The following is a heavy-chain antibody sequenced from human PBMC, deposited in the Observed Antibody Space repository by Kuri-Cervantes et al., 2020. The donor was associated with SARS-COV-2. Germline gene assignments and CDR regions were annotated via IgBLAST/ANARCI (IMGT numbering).Heavy chain of an antibody. CDR2: IIPIFGTA. V-gene: IGHV1-69*13. D-gene: IGHD6-25*01. J-gene: IGHJ6*02. CDR1: GGTFSGYA. Sequence: SVKVSCKASGGTFSGYAISWVRQAPGQGLEWMGGIIPIFGTANYAQKFQGRVTITADESTSTAYMELSSLRSEDTAVYYCARGRSYHPDSSGVYYYYYYGMDVWGQGTTVTVSS. CDR3: ARGRSYHPDSSGVYYYYYYGMDV.